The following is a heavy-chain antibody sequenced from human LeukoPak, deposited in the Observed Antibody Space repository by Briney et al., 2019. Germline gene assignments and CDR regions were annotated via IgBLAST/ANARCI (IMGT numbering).Heavy chain of an antibody. CDR2: INHSGST. CDR1: GGSFSGYY. CDR3: ARGGVIVGATIHTAFDY. Sequence: PSDTLSHTCAVYGGSFSGYYWSWLRQPPGKGLEWIGEINHSGSTNYNPSLKSRVTISVDTSKNQFSLKLSSVTAADTAVYYCARGGVIVGATIHTAFDYWGQGTLITVSS. J-gene: IGHJ4*02. D-gene: IGHD1-26*01. V-gene: IGHV4-34*01.